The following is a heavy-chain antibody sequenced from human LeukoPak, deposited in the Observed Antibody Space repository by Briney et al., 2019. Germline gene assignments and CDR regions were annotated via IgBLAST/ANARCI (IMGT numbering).Heavy chain of an antibody. J-gene: IGHJ4*02. D-gene: IGHD3-10*01. Sequence: GGSLRLSCAASGFNVSSYSMNWVRQAPGKGLEWVSYISSSSTTIYYADSVKGRFTISRDNSKNTLYLQMNSLRAEDTAVYYCAKGTGILEWFGELSNFDYWGQGTLVTVPS. CDR3: AKGTGILEWFGELSNFDY. V-gene: IGHV3-48*01. CDR2: ISSSSTTI. CDR1: GFNVSSYS.